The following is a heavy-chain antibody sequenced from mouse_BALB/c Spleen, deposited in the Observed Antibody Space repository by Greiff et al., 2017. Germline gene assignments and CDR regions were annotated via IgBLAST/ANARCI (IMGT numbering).Heavy chain of an antibody. CDR1: GFTFNTYA. CDR3: VRHKAYSLAWFAY. V-gene: IGHV10-1*02. Sequence: EVKLEESGGGLVQPKGSLKLSCAASGFTFNTYAMNWVRQAPGKGLEWVARIRSKSNNYATYYADSVKDRFTNSRDNSQSMLYLQMNNLETEDTAMYYCVRHKAYSLAWFAYWGQGTLVTVSA. D-gene: IGHD2-10*01. CDR2: IRSKSNNYAT. J-gene: IGHJ3*01.